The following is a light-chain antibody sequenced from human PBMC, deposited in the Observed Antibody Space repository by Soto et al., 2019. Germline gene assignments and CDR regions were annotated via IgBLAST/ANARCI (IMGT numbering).Light chain of an antibody. V-gene: IGKV4-1*01. Sequence: DIVMTQSPDSLAVSLGERATINCKSSQSVFYNSNEKDYLAWYQQKPGQPPKLLIYWASTRECGVPDRFSGSGSGTDFTLTISSLQAEDVAVYYCQQYYSTPPTFGQGTKLEIK. CDR1: QSVFYNSNEKDY. CDR3: QQYYSTPPT. J-gene: IGKJ2*01. CDR2: WAS.